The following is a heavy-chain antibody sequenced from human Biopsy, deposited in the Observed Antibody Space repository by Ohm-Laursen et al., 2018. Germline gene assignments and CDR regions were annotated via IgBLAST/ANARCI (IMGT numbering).Heavy chain of an antibody. D-gene: IGHD2-15*01. Sequence: SLRLSCAASGFTFTDYDMSWVRHVPGQGLQWLALVSATATSVYYADSVRGRFFISRDNAENSVFLEMSNLRVDDTALYYCARNVRLQMTEHSGVISYSRYFAMDAWGQGTTVTVSS. CDR2: VSATATSV. V-gene: IGHV3-11*01. CDR1: GFTFTDYD. J-gene: IGHJ6*02. CDR3: ARNVRLQMTEHSGVISYSRYFAMDA.